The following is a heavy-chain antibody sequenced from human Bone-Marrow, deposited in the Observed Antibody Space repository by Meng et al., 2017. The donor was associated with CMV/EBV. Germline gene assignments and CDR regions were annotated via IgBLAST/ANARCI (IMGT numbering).Heavy chain of an antibody. CDR3: ARDGYGDYSNWFDP. CDR2: INPNSGGT. D-gene: IGHD4-17*01. Sequence: ASVKVSCKASGYTFTGYYMHWVRQAPGQGLEWMGWINPNSGGTNYAQKFQGRVTMTRDTSISTAYMELSRLRSDDTAVYYCARDGYGDYSNWFDPWGQGTLVTVSS. CDR1: GYTFTGYY. J-gene: IGHJ5*02. V-gene: IGHV1-2*02.